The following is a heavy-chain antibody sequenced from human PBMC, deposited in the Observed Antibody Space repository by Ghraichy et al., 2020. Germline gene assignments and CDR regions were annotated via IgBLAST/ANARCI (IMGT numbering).Heavy chain of an antibody. D-gene: IGHD5-18*01. V-gene: IGHV4-39*01. CDR2: IYYSGST. CDR3: ARRGYSYGYVDY. CDR1: GGSISSSSYY. J-gene: IGHJ4*02. Sequence: SETLSLTCTVSGGSISSSSYYWGWIRQPPGKGLEWIGSIYYSGSTYYNPSLKSRVTISVDTSKNQFSLKVSSVTAADTAVYYCARRGYSYGYVDYWGQGTLVTVSS.